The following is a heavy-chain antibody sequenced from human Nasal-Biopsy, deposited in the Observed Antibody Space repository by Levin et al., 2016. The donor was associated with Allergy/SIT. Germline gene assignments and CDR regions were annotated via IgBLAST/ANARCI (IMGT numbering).Heavy chain of an antibody. CDR3: ATGPGYNLGSNWFFRV. CDR2: IYFGDT. J-gene: IGHJ2*01. V-gene: IGHV4-4*09. CDR1: TGYITAYY. D-gene: IGHD1-14*01. Sequence: SETLSLTCSVSTGYITAYYWSWIRQPPGKGLEWIGNIYFGDTKYNPSLRSRVTISQDTSKSQVSLQMASVTAADTALYFCATGPGYNLGSNWFFRVWGRGTLVTVSS.